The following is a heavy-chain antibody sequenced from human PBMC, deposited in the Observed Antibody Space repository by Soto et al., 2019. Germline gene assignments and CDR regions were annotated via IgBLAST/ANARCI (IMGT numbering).Heavy chain of an antibody. D-gene: IGHD4-17*01. V-gene: IGHV3-74*01. CDR1: GFTFSSYW. CDR2: INSDGSST. J-gene: IGHJ3*02. Sequence: EVQLVESGGGLVQPGGSLRLSCAASGFTFSSYWMHWVRQAPGKGLVWVSRINSDGSSTSYADSVKGRFTISRDNAKNTLYLQMNSMRAEDTAVYYCAKSVTEIFADAFDIWGQGTMVTVSS. CDR3: AKSVTEIFADAFDI.